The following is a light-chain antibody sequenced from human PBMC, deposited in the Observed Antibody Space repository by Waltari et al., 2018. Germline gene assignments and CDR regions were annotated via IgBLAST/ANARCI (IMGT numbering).Light chain of an antibody. Sequence: QSALTQPASVSGSPGQSTTISCTGTSNDAGGYNYVSWYQQHPGKAPKLMIYDVSDRPSGVSNRFSGSKSGNTASLTISGLQAEDEAEYYCTSYATGSSYIFGGGTKVTVL. CDR1: SNDAGGYNY. V-gene: IGLV2-14*03. J-gene: IGLJ1*01. CDR3: TSYATGSSYI. CDR2: DVS.